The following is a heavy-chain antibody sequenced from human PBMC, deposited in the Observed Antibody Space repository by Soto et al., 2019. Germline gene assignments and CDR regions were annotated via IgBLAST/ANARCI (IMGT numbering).Heavy chain of an antibody. CDR2: VYHPGST. CDR1: GDLISNPNW. J-gene: IGHJ4*02. V-gene: IGHV4-4*02. CDR3: FRGFAGHNDYFDY. D-gene: IGHD1-1*01. Sequence: SEALSLTCAVFGDLISNPNWWTWVRQPPGKGLEWIGEVYHPGSTNYDPSLKSRVTISLDKSKNQFSLNLSSVTAADSAVFFCFRGFAGHNDYFDYCGRGTLVTVSS.